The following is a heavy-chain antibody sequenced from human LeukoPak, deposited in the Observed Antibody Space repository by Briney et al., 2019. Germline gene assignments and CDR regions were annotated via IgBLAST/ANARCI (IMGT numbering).Heavy chain of an antibody. CDR1: GASISSYY. J-gene: IGHJ6*02. V-gene: IGHV4-4*07. D-gene: IGHD5-24*01. CDR3: GRDGAGVNYRYGMDV. Sequence: SETLSLTCTVSGASISSYYWSWIRQPAGKGLEWIGRIYISGSTSCNPSLTSRVTMSVDTSKNQVSLKVTSVTAADTAVYYCGRDGAGVNYRYGMDVWGQGITVSVSS. CDR2: IYISGST.